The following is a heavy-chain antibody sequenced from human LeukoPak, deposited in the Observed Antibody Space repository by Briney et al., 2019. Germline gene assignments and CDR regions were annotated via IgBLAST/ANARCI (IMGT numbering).Heavy chain of an antibody. J-gene: IGHJ4*02. Sequence: GGSLRLSCAASGFTFSIYWMTWVRQAPGKGLEWVATTNQDGSEKYYLDSVKGRFTISRDNAKNSLYLQVDSLRAEDTAVYYCARGGAITMIRGVPGYWGQGTLVTVSS. CDR3: ARGGAITMIRGVPGY. V-gene: IGHV3-7*01. CDR1: GFTFSIYW. CDR2: TNQDGSEK. D-gene: IGHD3-10*01.